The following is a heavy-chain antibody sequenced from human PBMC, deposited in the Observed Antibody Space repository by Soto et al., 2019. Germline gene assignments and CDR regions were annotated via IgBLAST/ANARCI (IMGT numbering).Heavy chain of an antibody. CDR1: GFTFISHV. D-gene: IGHD2-2*01. V-gene: IGHV3-30-3*01. CDR2: VSYDGSNK. J-gene: IGHJ1*01. CDR3: ATEEKYQLLSYFHH. Sequence: HPWGSLRLSCAASGFTFISHVIRCVRQAPGKGLEWVAGVSYDGSNKYYADPVKGRFTISRDKSKNTVYLQMNSLRVEDTAVYYCATEEKYQLLSYFHHWGQGTLVTV.